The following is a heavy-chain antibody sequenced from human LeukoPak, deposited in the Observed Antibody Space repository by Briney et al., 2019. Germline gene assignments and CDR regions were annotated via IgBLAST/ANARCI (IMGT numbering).Heavy chain of an antibody. CDR1: RFTFSTYW. V-gene: IGHV3-13*01. Sequence: PGGSLRLSCAASRFTFSTYWMHWVRQATGKGLEWVSAIGTTGDTYYPGSVKGRFTISRENAKNSLYLQMNSLRAGDTAVYYCARDRGGGHMDVWGKGTTVTISS. CDR2: IGTTGDT. D-gene: IGHD2-15*01. CDR3: ARDRGGGHMDV. J-gene: IGHJ6*03.